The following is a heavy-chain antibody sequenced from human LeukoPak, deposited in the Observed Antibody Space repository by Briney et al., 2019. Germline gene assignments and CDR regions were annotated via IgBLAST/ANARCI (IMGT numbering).Heavy chain of an antibody. CDR2: IYYSVNT. Sequence: SETLSLTCTVSSGSISTYYWSWIRQPPGKGLEWIGYIYYSVNTNYNPSLESRVTISLDTSKNLLSLRLSSVTAADTAVYYYARARETYYVSALGYWGQGTLVTVSS. CDR1: SGSISTYY. CDR3: ARARETYYVSALGY. V-gene: IGHV4-59*01. D-gene: IGHD3-16*01. J-gene: IGHJ4*02.